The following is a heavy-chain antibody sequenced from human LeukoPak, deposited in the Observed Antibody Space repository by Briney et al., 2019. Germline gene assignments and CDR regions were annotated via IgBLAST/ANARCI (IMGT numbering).Heavy chain of an antibody. D-gene: IGHD3/OR15-3a*01. CDR1: GNYW. Sequence: GGSLRLSCAASGNYWMHWVRQAPGKGLVWVSHINSDGSWTSYADSVKGRFTISRDNSKNTLYLQMNSLRAEDTAVYYCAREVAMVLDSDYYYYYGMDVWGQGTTVTVSS. V-gene: IGHV3-74*01. J-gene: IGHJ6*02. CDR2: INSDGSWT. CDR3: AREVAMVLDSDYYYYYGMDV.